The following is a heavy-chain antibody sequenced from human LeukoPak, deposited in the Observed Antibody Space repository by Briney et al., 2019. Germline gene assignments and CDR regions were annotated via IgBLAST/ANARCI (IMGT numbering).Heavy chain of an antibody. J-gene: IGHJ6*02. Sequence: GGSLRLSCAASGFTFSSYGMHWVRQAPGKGLEWVAFIRYDGSNKYYADSVKGRFTISRDNAKNSLYLQMNSLRAEDTAVYYCAREDIVVVPAAMTEEDYYYYGMDVWGQGTTVTVSS. V-gene: IGHV3-30*02. CDR1: GFTFSSYG. D-gene: IGHD2-2*01. CDR3: AREDIVVVPAAMTEEDYYYYGMDV. CDR2: IRYDGSNK.